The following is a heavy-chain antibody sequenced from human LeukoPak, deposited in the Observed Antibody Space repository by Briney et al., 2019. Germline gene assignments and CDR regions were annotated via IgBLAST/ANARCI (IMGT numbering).Heavy chain of an antibody. J-gene: IGHJ6*02. V-gene: IGHV1-46*01. CDR3: ARVRRDGYSPGYYYGMDV. CDR1: GYTFTSYY. D-gene: IGHD5-24*01. CDR2: INPSGGST. Sequence: ASVKVSCKASGYTFTSYYMHWVRQAPGQGLEWMGIINPSGGSTSYAQKFQGRVTMTRDTSTSTVYMELSSLRSEDTAVYYCARVRRDGYSPGYYYGMDVWGQGTTVTVSS.